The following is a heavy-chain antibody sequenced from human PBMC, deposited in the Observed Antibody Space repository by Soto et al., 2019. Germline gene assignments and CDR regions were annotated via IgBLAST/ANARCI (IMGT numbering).Heavy chain of an antibody. D-gene: IGHD6-13*01. J-gene: IGHJ5*02. CDR3: ATGIAAAGRTGWFDP. CDR1: GGSISSYY. CDR2: IYYSGST. V-gene: IGHV4-59*08. Sequence: SETLSLTCTVSGGSISSYYWSWIRQPPGKGLEWIGYIYYSGSTNYNPSLKSRVTISVDTSKNQFSLKLSSVTAADTAVYYCATGIAAAGRTGWFDPWGQGTLVTVSS.